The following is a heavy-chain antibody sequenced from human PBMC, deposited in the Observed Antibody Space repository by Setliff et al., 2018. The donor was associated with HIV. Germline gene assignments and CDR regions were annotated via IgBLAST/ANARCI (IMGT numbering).Heavy chain of an antibody. D-gene: IGHD3-22*01. CDR1: GYRFNTYG. CDR2: ISPYNGDT. CDR3: VRGVTRDISGYYRDEYFQH. J-gene: IGHJ1*01. V-gene: IGHV1-18*01. Sequence: ASVKVSCKASGYRFNTYGISWVRQAPGQGLEWMGWISPYNGDTRFAQSLQGRVTLTTDTSTNTAYMEMRTLRSDDTAVYYCVRGVTRDISGYYRDEYFQHWGQGAPVTV.